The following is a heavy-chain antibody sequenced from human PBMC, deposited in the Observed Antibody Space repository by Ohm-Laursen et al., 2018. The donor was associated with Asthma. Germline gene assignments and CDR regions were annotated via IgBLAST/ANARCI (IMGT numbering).Heavy chain of an antibody. J-gene: IGHJ5*02. CDR2: ISYDGSNK. Sequence: SLRLSCAASGFTFSSYGMHWVRQAPGKGLEWVAVISYDGSNKYYADSVKGRFTISRDNSKNTLYLQMNSLRAEDTAVYYCAKDLSDIVVVVAAPWGQGTLVTVSS. CDR3: AKDLSDIVVVVAAP. CDR1: GFTFSSYG. V-gene: IGHV3-30*18. D-gene: IGHD2-15*01.